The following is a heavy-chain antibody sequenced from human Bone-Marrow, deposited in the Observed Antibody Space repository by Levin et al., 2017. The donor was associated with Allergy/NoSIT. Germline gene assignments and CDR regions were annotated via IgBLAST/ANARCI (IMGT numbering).Heavy chain of an antibody. Sequence: GGSLRLSCAASGFTFNSYAMSWVRQAPGKGLEWVSVISGSGISTYYPDSVKGRFTISRDNSKNTLYLQMNSLRAEDTAVYYCAKDPVSRTTNFPRPNWFDPWGQGTLVTVSS. D-gene: IGHD1-1*01. J-gene: IGHJ5*02. CDR1: GFTFNSYA. CDR3: AKDPVSRTTNFPRPNWFDP. V-gene: IGHV3-23*01. CDR2: ISGSGIST.